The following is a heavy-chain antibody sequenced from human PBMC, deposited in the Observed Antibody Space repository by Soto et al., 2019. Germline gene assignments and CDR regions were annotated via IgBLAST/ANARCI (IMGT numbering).Heavy chain of an antibody. Sequence: QVHLVESGGGVVQPGRSLRLSCAASGFTFSTYGMHWVRQAPGKGLEWVAVISYDGGNKGYADSVKGRFTISRDNSKDTLNLQMNDLRPEDTAVYYCAKDQNLLARYFDYWGQGTLVTVSS. CDR2: ISYDGGNK. CDR3: AKDQNLLARYFDY. CDR1: GFTFSTYG. V-gene: IGHV3-30*18. J-gene: IGHJ4*02.